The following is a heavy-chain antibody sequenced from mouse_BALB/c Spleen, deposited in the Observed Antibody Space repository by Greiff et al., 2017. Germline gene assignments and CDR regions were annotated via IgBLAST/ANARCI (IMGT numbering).Heavy chain of an antibody. CDR2: IDPETGGT. Sequence: VQLQQSGAGLVRPGASVTLSCKASGYTFTTYAMHWVQQTPVHGLEWIGAIDPETGGTAYNQKFKGKATLTADKSSSTAYMELRSLTSEDSAVYYCTREYGNERDAMDYWGQGTSVTVSS. CDR3: TREYGNERDAMDY. J-gene: IGHJ4*01. V-gene: IGHV1-15*01. CDR1: GYTFTTYA. D-gene: IGHD2-10*02.